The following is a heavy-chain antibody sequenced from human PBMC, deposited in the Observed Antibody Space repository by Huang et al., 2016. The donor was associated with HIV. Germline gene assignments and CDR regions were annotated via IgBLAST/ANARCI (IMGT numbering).Heavy chain of an antibody. CDR1: GGSFSGYY. D-gene: IGHD2-2*01. CDR3: ARAGYCSDTSCPRWFDP. V-gene: IGHV4-34*01. J-gene: IGHJ5*02. Sequence: QVQLQQWGAGLLKPSETLSLTCAVYGGSFSGYYWSWIRQPPGKGLEWIGEINQNGRANYTPSLRVRVTISVDRSKWHCSLKLNSVTAADTALYYCARAGYCSDTSCPRWFDPWGQGTLVTVSS. CDR2: INQNGRA.